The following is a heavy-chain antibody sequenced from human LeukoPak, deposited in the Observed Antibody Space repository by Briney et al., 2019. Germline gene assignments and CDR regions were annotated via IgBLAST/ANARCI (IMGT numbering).Heavy chain of an antibody. J-gene: IGHJ4*02. CDR2: TNPYSSKT. Sequence: SVTVSSQASGYTFTSYHINWMRQAPGQGLEWMGWTNPYSSKTGNTPTFQDRVTMTRTTYIATTYMELSSLRSETTGVYYCVRPISVYDSSGYYPLDYWGQGTLVTVSS. D-gene: IGHD3-22*01. CDR3: VRPISVYDSSGYYPLDY. V-gene: IGHV1-8*01. CDR1: GYTFTSYH.